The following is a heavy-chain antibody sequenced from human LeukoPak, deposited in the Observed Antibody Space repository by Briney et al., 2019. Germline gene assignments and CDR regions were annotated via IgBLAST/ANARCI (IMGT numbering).Heavy chain of an antibody. CDR2: IYYSGST. D-gene: IGHD3-22*01. J-gene: IGHJ4*02. CDR1: GGSISSSSYY. V-gene: IGHV4-39*07. CDR3: ARDRIWGSGYSQYYFDY. Sequence: PSETLSLTCNVSGGSISSSSYYWGWIRQPPGKGLEWIGSIYYSGSTYYNPSLKSRVTISVDTSNNQFSLKLSSVTAADTAVYYCARDRIWGSGYSQYYFDYWGQGTLVTVSS.